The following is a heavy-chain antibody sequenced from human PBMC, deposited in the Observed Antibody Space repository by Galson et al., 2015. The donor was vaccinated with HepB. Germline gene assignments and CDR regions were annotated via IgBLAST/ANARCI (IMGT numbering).Heavy chain of an antibody. Sequence: SLRLSCAASGSTFSSYAMSWARQAPGKGLEWVSAISGSGGSTYYADSVKGRFTISRDNSKNTLYLQMNSLRAEDTAVYYCAKADDFWSGYYNYYYYGMDVWGQGTTVTVSS. D-gene: IGHD3-3*01. CDR3: AKADDFWSGYYNYYYYGMDV. CDR2: ISGSGGST. CDR1: GSTFSSYA. V-gene: IGHV3-23*01. J-gene: IGHJ6*02.